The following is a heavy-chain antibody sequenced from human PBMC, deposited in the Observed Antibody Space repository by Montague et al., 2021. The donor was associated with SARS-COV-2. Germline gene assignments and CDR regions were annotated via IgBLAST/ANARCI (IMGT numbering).Heavy chain of an antibody. CDR2: IDWDDDK. CDR1: GSSLSTSGMC. D-gene: IGHD5-18*01. Sequence: PALVKPTQTLTLTCTFSGSSLSTSGMCVSWIRQPPGKALEWLAVIDWDDDKSYSTSLRTRLTISKDTSKNQVVLTMTNMDPVDTATYYCARMPDQVWLDYWGQGILVTVSS. V-gene: IGHV2-70*01. CDR3: ARMPDQVWLDY. J-gene: IGHJ4*02.